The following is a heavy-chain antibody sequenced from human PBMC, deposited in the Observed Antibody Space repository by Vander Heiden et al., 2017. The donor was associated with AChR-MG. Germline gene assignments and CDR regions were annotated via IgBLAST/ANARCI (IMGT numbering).Heavy chain of an antibody. CDR2: INPNSGGT. CDR3: ARESAPQYYFDY. J-gene: IGHJ4*02. V-gene: IGHV1-2*02. Sequence: QVQLVQSGAAVKKPGASVKVSCKASGYPFTGYYMHWVRQAPGQGLEWMGWINPNSGGTNNAQKLQGRVTMTRDTSISTAYMELSRLRSDDTAVYYCARESAPQYYFDYWGQGTLVTVSS. CDR1: GYPFTGYY.